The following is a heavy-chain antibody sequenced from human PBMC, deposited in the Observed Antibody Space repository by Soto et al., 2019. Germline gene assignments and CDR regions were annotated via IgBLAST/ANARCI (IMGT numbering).Heavy chain of an antibody. J-gene: IGHJ6*02. CDR3: AREVGHMDV. V-gene: IGHV1-18*04. Sequence: SVKVSCKASGYTFTTYGINWVRQAPGQGLEWMGWVSPYNGDTTYAQKVQGRVTMTTDKSTRTAYLELRSLRSDDTAVYYCAREVGHMDVWGQGTTVTVSS. CDR1: GYTFTTYG. CDR2: VSPYNGDT. D-gene: IGHD2-2*01.